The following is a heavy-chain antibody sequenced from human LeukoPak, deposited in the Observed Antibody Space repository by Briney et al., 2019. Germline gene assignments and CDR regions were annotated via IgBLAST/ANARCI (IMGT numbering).Heavy chain of an antibody. Sequence: PGGSLSLSCAASGFTFSSYAMSWVRQAPEKGLEWVSAIGGSGTNTYYADSVKGRFTISRDNSKNTLYLQMNSLRAEDTAVYYCAKVKGYCSSTSCSNYYYYGMDVWGQGTTVTVSS. CDR3: AKVKGYCSSTSCSNYYYYGMDV. J-gene: IGHJ6*02. CDR1: GFTFSSYA. V-gene: IGHV3-23*01. CDR2: IGGSGTNT. D-gene: IGHD2-2*01.